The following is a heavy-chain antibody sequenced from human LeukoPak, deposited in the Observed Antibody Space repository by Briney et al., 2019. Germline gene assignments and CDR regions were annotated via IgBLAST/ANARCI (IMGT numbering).Heavy chain of an antibody. J-gene: IGHJ4*02. CDR1: GFTFSSFW. CDR2: INPDGSDT. CDR3: VSWEVAADMQD. Sequence: GGSLRLSCEASGFTFSSFWMAWVRQAPGKGLEWVANINPDGSDTYYVDSVKGRFTISRDNAKKSTFLQMNSLKVEETAMYYCVSWEVAADMQDWGQGTLVSVSS. D-gene: IGHD2-2*01. V-gene: IGHV3-7*01.